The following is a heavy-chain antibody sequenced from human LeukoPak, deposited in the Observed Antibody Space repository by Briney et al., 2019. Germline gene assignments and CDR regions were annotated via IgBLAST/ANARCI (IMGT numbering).Heavy chain of an antibody. J-gene: IGHJ4*02. CDR3: ARDRDSIAVAGSPRYCDY. V-gene: IGHV1-8*01. CDR1: GYTFSSYE. Sequence: ASVKVSCKTSGYTFSSYEINWVRQPPGQGLEWMGWMNPNSGNTAYAQKFQGRVTMTRDVSIRTAYMELRSLTYDDTAVYYCARDRDSIAVAGSPRYCDYWGQGSLVTVSS. D-gene: IGHD6-19*01. CDR2: MNPNSGNT.